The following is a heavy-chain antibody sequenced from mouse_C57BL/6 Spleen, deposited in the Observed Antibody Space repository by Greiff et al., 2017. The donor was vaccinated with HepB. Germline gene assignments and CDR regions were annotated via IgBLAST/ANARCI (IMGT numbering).Heavy chain of an antibody. D-gene: IGHD2-4*01. CDR2: IYPSDSET. CDR1: GYTFTSYW. Sequence: VQLQQPGAELVRPGSSVKLSCKASGYTFTSYWMDWVKQRPGQGLEWIGNIYPSDSETHYNQKFKDKATLTVDKSSSTAYMQLSSLTSEDSAVYYCAMAYYDYYYAMDYWGQGTSVTVSS. V-gene: IGHV1-61*01. CDR3: AMAYYDYYYAMDY. J-gene: IGHJ4*01.